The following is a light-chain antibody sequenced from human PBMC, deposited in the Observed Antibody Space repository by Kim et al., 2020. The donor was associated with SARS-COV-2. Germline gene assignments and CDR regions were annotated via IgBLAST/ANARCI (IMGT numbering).Light chain of an antibody. J-gene: IGLJ2*01. CDR3: CSYAGSSTFGVV. V-gene: IGLV2-23*02. CDR2: EVS. Sequence: SITSSCTGTSSDVGSYNLVSWYQQHPGKAPKLMIYEVSKRPSGVSNRFSGSKSGNTASLTISGLQAEDEADYYCCSYAGSSTFGVVFGGGTQLTVL. CDR1: SSDVGSYNL.